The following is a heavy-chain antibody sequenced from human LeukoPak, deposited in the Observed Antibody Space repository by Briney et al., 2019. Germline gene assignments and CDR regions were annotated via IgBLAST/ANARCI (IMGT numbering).Heavy chain of an antibody. CDR2: IYYSGST. V-gene: IGHV4-39*07. J-gene: IGHJ4*02. D-gene: IGHD6-6*01. CDR3: ARRHVEYTSSSDPYYFDY. Sequence: PSETLSLTCTVSGGSISSSSYYWGWIRQPPGKGLEWIGSIYYSGSTYYNPSLKSRVTISVDTSKNQFSLRLTSVTPADTAVYYCARRHVEYTSSSDPYYFDYWGQGTLVTVSS. CDR1: GGSISSSSYY.